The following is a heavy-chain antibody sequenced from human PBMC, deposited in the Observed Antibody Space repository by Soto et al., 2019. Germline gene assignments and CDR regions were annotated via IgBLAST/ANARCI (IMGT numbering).Heavy chain of an antibody. CDR1: GGSISSYY. D-gene: IGHD3-3*01. CDR3: ARTYDFWSGYWAYYFDY. Sequence: LSLTCTVSGGSISSYYWSWIRQPPGKGLEWIGYIYYSGSTNYNPSLKSRVTISVDTSKNQFSLKLSSVTAADTAVYYCARTYDFWSGYWAYYFDYWGQGTLVTVSS. V-gene: IGHV4-59*01. CDR2: IYYSGST. J-gene: IGHJ4*02.